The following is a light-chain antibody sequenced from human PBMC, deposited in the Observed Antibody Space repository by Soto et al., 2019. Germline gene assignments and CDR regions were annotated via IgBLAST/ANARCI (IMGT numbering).Light chain of an antibody. CDR2: GAS. Sequence: DIMLTQSPVTLSFSPGDGATLSCRASQSVTGSYLAWYQQKPGRTPRLIIYGASYRATGIPDTFSGSGSGTEFTLTINSLEPEDFAVYYCQQRSNWPLITFGQGTRLEIK. V-gene: IGKV3D-20*02. CDR3: QQRSNWPLIT. J-gene: IGKJ5*01. CDR1: QSVTGSY.